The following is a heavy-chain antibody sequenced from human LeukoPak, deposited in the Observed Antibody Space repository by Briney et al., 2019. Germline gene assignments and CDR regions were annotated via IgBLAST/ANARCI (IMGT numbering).Heavy chain of an antibody. CDR3: ARGLRVYFDY. V-gene: IGHV3-48*03. CDR2: MSSGGSTI. CDR1: GFTFSSYE. Sequence: GGSLRLSCAASGFTFSSYEMNWVRQAPGKGLEWVSYMSSGGSTIYYADSVKGRFTISRDNAKNSLYLQMNSLRAEDTAVYYCARGLRVYFDYWGQGTLVTVSS. J-gene: IGHJ4*02.